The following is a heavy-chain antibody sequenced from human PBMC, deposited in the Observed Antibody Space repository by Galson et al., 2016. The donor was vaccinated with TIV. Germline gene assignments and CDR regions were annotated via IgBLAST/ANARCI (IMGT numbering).Heavy chain of an antibody. Sequence: SVKVSCKASGGTLNNYAINWVRQAPGQGLEWMGGVLPISATTNYAQKFQGRVSITTDESTSTGYMELRSLRSEDTAVYFCARDIHCGGSGYFFNDWGQGTLVTVSS. J-gene: IGHJ4*02. CDR2: VLPISATT. D-gene: IGHD2-15*01. CDR3: ARDIHCGGSGYFFND. CDR1: GGTLNNYA. V-gene: IGHV1-69*05.